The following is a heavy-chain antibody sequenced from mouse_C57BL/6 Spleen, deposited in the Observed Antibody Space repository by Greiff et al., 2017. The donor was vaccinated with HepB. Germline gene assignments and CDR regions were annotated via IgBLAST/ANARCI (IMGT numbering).Heavy chain of an antibody. Sequence: QVQLQQSGAELVRPGASVTLSCKASGYTFTDYEMHWVKQTPVHGLEWIGAIDPETGGTAYNQKFKGKAILTADKSSSTAYMELRSLTSEDSAVSYCTREGLLRSYYFDYWGQGTTLTVSS. J-gene: IGHJ2*01. CDR3: TREGLLRSYYFDY. CDR2: IDPETGGT. D-gene: IGHD1-1*01. V-gene: IGHV1-15*01. CDR1: GYTFTDYE.